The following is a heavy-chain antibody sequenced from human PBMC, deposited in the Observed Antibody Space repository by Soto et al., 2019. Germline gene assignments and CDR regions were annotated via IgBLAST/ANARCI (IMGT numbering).Heavy chain of an antibody. CDR1: GGSISSYY. Sequence: QVQLQESGPGLVKPSETLSLTCTVSGGSISSYYWSWIRQPPGKGLEWIGYIYYTGSTSYNPSLKSRVTISLDRSNNQFSLKLSSVTAADTAVYYCARGGYSNRLDYWGQGTLVTVSS. V-gene: IGHV4-59*01. CDR2: IYYTGST. CDR3: ARGGYSNRLDY. D-gene: IGHD4-4*01. J-gene: IGHJ4*02.